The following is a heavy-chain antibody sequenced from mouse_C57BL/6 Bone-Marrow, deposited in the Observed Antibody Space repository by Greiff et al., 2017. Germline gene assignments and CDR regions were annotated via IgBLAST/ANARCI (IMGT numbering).Heavy chain of an antibody. Sequence: EVKVVESGGGLVRSGRSVRFSCATSGFTISDVYMEWVRQAPGKGLEWIAASRNKANDYTTEYRASVKGRVIVSRDTSQSILYLQMNALRAEDTAMYSGARDAPPYYSSSYWYFDVWGTGTTVTVAS. CDR1: GFTISDVY. D-gene: IGHD1-1*01. CDR3: ARDAPPYYSSSYWYFDV. CDR2: SRNKANDYTT. V-gene: IGHV7-1*01. J-gene: IGHJ1*03.